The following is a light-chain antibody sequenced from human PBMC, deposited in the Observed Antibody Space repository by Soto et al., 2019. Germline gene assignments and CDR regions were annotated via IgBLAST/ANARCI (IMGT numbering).Light chain of an antibody. CDR3: QQYGSSLTWT. V-gene: IGKV3-20*01. Sequence: EIVLTQSPGTLSLSAGERAPLSCRASQSVSSSYLAWYQQKPGQAPRLLIYGASSRATGIPDRFSGSGSGTDFTLTISRLEPEDFAVYYCQQYGSSLTWTFGQGTKVDIK. CDR1: QSVSSSY. CDR2: GAS. J-gene: IGKJ1*01.